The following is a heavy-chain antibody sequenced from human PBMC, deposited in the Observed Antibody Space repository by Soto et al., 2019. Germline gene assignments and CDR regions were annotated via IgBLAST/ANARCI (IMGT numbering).Heavy chain of an antibody. J-gene: IGHJ6*02. Sequence: SVKVSCKASGFTFTSSAVQWVRQARGQRLEWIGWIVVGSGNTNYAQKFQERVTITRDMSTSTAYMELSSLRSEDTAVYYCAAGIGGIAAAGTWYYYYGMDVWGQGTTVTVSS. D-gene: IGHD6-13*01. CDR2: IVVGSGNT. CDR1: GFTFTSSA. V-gene: IGHV1-58*01. CDR3: AAGIGGIAAAGTWYYYYGMDV.